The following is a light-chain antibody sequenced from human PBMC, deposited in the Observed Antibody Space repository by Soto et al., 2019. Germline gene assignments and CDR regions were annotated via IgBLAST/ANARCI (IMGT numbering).Light chain of an antibody. Sequence: EIALTRSQGNLSLSPGEGATLSCRSSRSVNGNYLAWYQKKPGQDPRLLIHGASNRATGIPDRFSGSGSGTDFHLTFGRLETEDFAVYYGQQSLVTPWTVCQGTKLDIK. CDR2: GAS. CDR1: RSVNGNY. CDR3: QQSLVTPWT. J-gene: IGKJ1*01. V-gene: IGKV3-20*01.